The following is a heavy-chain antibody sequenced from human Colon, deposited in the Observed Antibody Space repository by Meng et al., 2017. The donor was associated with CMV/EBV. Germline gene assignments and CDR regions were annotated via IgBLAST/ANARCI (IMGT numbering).Heavy chain of an antibody. Sequence: GAVRGSCNASGSTFTNYFIHWVRQAPGQGLEWMGWINPNNGGTSYAQKFQGRVTMTRDTSISTAYMELSRLRSDDTAIYYWALANYWGQGTLVTVSS. CDR2: INPNNGGT. CDR1: GSTFTNYF. V-gene: IGHV1-2*02. CDR3: ALANY. J-gene: IGHJ4*02.